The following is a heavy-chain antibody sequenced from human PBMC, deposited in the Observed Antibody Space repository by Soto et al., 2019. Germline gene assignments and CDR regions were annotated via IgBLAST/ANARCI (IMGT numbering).Heavy chain of an antibody. CDR2: INYSGST. Sequence: SLTCTVSGGSISSYYWSWIRQPPGKGLEWIAYINYSGSTNYNPSLKSRVTISVDTSKNQFSLKLSSVTAADTAVYYCAREFEGGVKFDPWGQGTLVTVSS. J-gene: IGHJ5*02. D-gene: IGHD3-16*01. CDR3: AREFEGGVKFDP. V-gene: IGHV4-59*01. CDR1: GGSISSYY.